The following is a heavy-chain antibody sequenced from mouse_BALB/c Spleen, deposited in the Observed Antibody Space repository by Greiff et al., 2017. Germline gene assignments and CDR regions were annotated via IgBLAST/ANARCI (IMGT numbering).Heavy chain of an antibody. J-gene: IGHJ2*01. CDR1: GYSITSGYY. CDR2: ISYDGSN. Sequence: ESGPGLVKPSQSLSLTCSVTGYSITSGYYWNWIRQFPGNKLEWMGYISYDGSNNYNPSLKNRISITRDTSKNQFFLKLNSVTTEDTATYYCARDGTGTDYFDYWGQGTTLTVSS. V-gene: IGHV3-6*02. CDR3: ARDGTGTDYFDY. D-gene: IGHD4-1*01.